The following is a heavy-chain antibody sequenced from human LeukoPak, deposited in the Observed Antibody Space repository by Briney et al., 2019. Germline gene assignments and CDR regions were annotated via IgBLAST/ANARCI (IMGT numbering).Heavy chain of an antibody. D-gene: IGHD6-6*01. J-gene: IGHJ5*02. CDR1: GGSFSGYY. V-gene: IGHV4-34*01. CDR2: IYYSGST. CDR3: ARHWMSIAARPS. Sequence: SETLSLTCAVYGGSFSGYYWSWIRQPPGKGLEWIGSIYYSGSTYYNPSLKSRVTISVDTSKNQFSLKLSSVTAADTAVYYCARHWMSIAARPSWGQGTLVTVSS.